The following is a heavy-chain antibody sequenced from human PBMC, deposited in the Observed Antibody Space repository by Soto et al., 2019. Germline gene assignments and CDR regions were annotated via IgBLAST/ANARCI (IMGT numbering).Heavy chain of an antibody. CDR2: IYYSGST. Sequence: PSETLSLTCAVSGGSISSGGYSWSWIRQPPGKGLEWIGYIYYSGSTYYNPSLKSRFTISVDTSKNQFSLKLSSVTAADTAVYYCARVPPYYYDSSGYQIDYWGQGTLVTVSS. CDR1: GGSISSGGYS. V-gene: IGHV4-31*11. CDR3: ARVPPYYYDSSGYQIDY. D-gene: IGHD3-22*01. J-gene: IGHJ4*02.